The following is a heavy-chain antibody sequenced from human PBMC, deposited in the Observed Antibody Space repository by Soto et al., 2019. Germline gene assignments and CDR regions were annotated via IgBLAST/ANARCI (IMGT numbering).Heavy chain of an antibody. D-gene: IGHD3-22*01. Sequence: GGSLXLSWAAYGFTFSNGLMNWVRQAPGKGLEWVGRIKSKTDGGTTDYAAPVKGRFTISRDDSKNTLYLQMNSLKTEDTAVYYCTTQEIAAAGLYYYDSSGYYYLQHWGQGTLVTVSS. V-gene: IGHV3-15*07. CDR1: GFTFSNGL. CDR2: IKSKTDGGTT. J-gene: IGHJ1*01. CDR3: TTQEIAAAGLYYYDSSGYYYLQH.